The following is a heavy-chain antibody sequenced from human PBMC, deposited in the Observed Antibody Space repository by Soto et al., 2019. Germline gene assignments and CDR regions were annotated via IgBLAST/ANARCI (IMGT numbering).Heavy chain of an antibody. J-gene: IGHJ4*02. V-gene: IGHV4-31*03. CDR3: ARDSGHYGSGSLIDY. D-gene: IGHD3-10*01. CDR1: GGSISSGGYY. CDR2: IYYSGST. Sequence: SETLSLTCTVSGGSISSGGYYWSWIRQHPGKGLEWIGYIYYSGSTYYNPSLKSRVTISVDTSKNQFSLKLSSVTAADTAVYYCARDSGHYGSGSLIDYWGQGTLVTVSS.